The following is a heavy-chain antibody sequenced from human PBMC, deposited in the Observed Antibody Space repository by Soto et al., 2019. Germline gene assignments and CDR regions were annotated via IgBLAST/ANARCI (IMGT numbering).Heavy chain of an antibody. CDR1: GFTFSSYG. Sequence: QVQLVESGGGVLQPGRSLRLSCAASGFTFSSYGMHWVSQAPGKGLEWVGVISYDGSNKYYADSVKGRFTVSRENSKNTLYLQRNGLRAEDTVVYYCVKGWEQKYYDILTGPPRAFCIWGQGTIVPVSS. CDR3: VKGWEQKYYDILTGPPRAFCI. V-gene: IGHV3-30*18. J-gene: IGHJ3*02. D-gene: IGHD3-9*01. CDR2: ISYDGSNK.